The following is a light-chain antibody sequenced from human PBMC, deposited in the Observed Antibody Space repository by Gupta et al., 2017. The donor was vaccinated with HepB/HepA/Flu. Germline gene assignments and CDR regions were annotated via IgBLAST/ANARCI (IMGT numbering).Light chain of an antibody. CDR3: AAWDDSLNGPV. V-gene: IGLV1-44*01. CDR1: SSNIGNNN. CDR2: SNY. Sequence: QSVLTQPPSASGTPGQRVTVSCSGSSSNIGNNNVNWYQQLPGTAPKLLIYSNYQRPSGVPDRFSGSKSGTSASLAISGLQSEDEADYYCAAWDDSLNGPVFGGGTKLTVL. J-gene: IGLJ3*02.